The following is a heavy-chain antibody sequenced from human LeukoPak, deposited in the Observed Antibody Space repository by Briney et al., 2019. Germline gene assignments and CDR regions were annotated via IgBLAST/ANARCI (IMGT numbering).Heavy chain of an antibody. Sequence: PSETLSLTCTVSGGSISSYYWSWIRQPAGRGLEWIGRVYSTGTPNYNPSLKSRLAMSVDTSKNQFSPTLNSVTAADTAVYFCTRGLQERDIIRGFDFWGPGILVTVSS. CDR3: TRGLQERDIIRGFDF. CDR2: VYSTGTP. CDR1: GGSISSYY. V-gene: IGHV4-4*07. D-gene: IGHD3-10*01. J-gene: IGHJ4*01.